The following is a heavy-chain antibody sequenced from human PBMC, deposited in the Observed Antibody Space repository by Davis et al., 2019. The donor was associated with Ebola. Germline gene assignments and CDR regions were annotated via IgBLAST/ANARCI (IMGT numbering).Heavy chain of an antibody. Sequence: GESLKISCAASGFTVSSNYMSWVRQAPGKGLEWVSSISSSSSYIYYADSVKGRFTISRDNAKNSLYLQMNSLRAEDTAVYYCATAMVQGLISMVDYWGQGTLVTVSS. D-gene: IGHD3-10*01. CDR1: GFTVSSNY. J-gene: IGHJ4*02. V-gene: IGHV3-21*01. CDR2: ISSSSSYI. CDR3: ATAMVQGLISMVDY.